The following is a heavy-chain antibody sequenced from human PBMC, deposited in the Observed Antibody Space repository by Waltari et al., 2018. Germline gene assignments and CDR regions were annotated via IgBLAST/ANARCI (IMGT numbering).Heavy chain of an antibody. V-gene: IGHV3-23*03. J-gene: IGHJ4*02. Sequence: EVQLLESGGGLVQPGGSLRLSCEASGFTFSSYAMSWVRQAPGKGLEWVSVIYSGGSTYYADSVKGRFTISRDNSKNTLYLQMNNLRAEDTAVYYCAALPYYYDSSDYWGQGTLVTVSS. D-gene: IGHD3-22*01. CDR3: AALPYYYDSSDY. CDR2: IYSGGST. CDR1: GFTFSSYA.